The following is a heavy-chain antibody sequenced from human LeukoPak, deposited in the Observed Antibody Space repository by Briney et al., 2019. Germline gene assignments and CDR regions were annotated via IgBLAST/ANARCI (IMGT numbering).Heavy chain of an antibody. CDR1: GGSISSYY. CDR2: IYYSGST. D-gene: IGHD1-26*01. CDR3: ARGLWGPDAFDI. Sequence: SETLSLTCTVSGGSISSYYWSWIRQPPGKGLEWIGYIYYSGSTSYNPSLKSRVTISVDTSKNQFSLKLSSVTAADTAVYYCARGLWGPDAFDIWGQGTMVTVSS. J-gene: IGHJ3*02. V-gene: IGHV4-59*08.